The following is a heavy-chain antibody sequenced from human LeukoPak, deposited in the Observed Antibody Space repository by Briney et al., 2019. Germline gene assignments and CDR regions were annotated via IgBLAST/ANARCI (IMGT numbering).Heavy chain of an antibody. V-gene: IGHV3-21*01. J-gene: IGHJ4*02. Sequence: GGSLRLSCAASGFTFSSYSMNWVRQVPGKGLEWVSSISSSSSYIYYADSVKGRFTISRDNAKNSLYLQMNSLRAEDTAVYYCARVASIAAAGDPAFDYWGQGTLVTVSS. CDR2: ISSSSSYI. D-gene: IGHD6-13*01. CDR1: GFTFSSYS. CDR3: ARVASIAAAGDPAFDY.